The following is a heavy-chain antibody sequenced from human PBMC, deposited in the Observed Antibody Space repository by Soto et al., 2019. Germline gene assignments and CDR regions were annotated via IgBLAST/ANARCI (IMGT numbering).Heavy chain of an antibody. CDR1: GFTFSSYS. CDR2: ISSSSSTI. Sequence: GGSLRLSCAASGFTFSSYSMNWVRQAPGKGLEWVSYISSSSSTIYYADSVKGRFTISRDNAKNSLYLQMNSLRAEDTAVYYCAKDQELAVAGTGEVGFFDYWGQGTLVTVSS. J-gene: IGHJ4*02. V-gene: IGHV3-48*01. CDR3: AKDQELAVAGTGEVGFFDY. D-gene: IGHD6-19*01.